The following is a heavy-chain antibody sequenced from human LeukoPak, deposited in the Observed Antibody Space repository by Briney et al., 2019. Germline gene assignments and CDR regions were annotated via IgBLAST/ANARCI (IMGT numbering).Heavy chain of an antibody. CDR1: GYSFTGYY. CDR3: ARVGYNHLVAFDI. V-gene: IGHV1-2*02. CDR2: INPNSGGT. J-gene: IGHJ3*02. Sequence: GASVKVSCKASGYSFTGYYIHWVRQAPGQGLAWMGWINPNSGGTNYAQKFQGRVTMTRDTSISTAYMELSRLRSDDTAVYYCARVGYNHLVAFDIWGQGTMVTVSS. D-gene: IGHD5-24*01.